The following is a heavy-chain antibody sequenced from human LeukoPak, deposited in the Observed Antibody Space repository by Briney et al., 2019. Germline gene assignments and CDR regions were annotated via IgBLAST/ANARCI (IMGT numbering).Heavy chain of an antibody. V-gene: IGHV4-59*08. J-gene: IGHJ4*02. CDR2: SYYSGST. CDR1: GGSISSYY. Sequence: SETLSLTCTVSGGSISSYYWSWIRQSPGKGLEWIAYSYYSGSTNYNPSLKSRVTMYVDTYKNQFSLKRTSVTAADTALYYCARHTGTANPYGYFDYWGQGALATVSS. D-gene: IGHD4-17*01. CDR3: ARHTGTANPYGYFDY.